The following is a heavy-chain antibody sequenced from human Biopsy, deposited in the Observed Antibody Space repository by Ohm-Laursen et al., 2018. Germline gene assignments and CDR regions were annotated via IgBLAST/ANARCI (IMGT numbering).Heavy chain of an antibody. Sequence: SLRLSCTASGFTLCRYSMIWVRQAQGLGQERVSTVSASCSYIYYADSVKSRFIISKENGKNNLYLHMNSLRAADTAVYYCAAELVPAGIYVYSLHPWGQGTLVTVSS. CDR1: GFTLCRYS. CDR3: AAELVPAGIYVYSLHP. J-gene: IGHJ5*02. V-gene: IGHV3-21*04. D-gene: IGHD6-13*01. CDR2: VSASCSYI.